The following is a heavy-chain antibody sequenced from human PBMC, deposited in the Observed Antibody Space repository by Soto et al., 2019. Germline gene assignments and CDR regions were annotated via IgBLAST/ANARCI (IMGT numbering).Heavy chain of an antibody. CDR2: ISYDGSNK. J-gene: IGHJ4*02. V-gene: IGHV3-30*18. D-gene: IGHD3-22*01. CDR3: AKDISAWWLLLRDAPGPFDY. CDR1: GLTFSSYG. Sequence: QVQLVESGGGVVQPGRSLRLSCAASGLTFSSYGMHWVRQAPGKGLEWVAVISYDGSNKYYADSVKGRFTISRDNSKNTLYLQMNSLRAEDTAVYYCAKDISAWWLLLRDAPGPFDYWGQGTLVTVSS.